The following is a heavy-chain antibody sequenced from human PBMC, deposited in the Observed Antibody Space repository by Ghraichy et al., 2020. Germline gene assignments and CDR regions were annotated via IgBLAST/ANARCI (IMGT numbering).Heavy chain of an antibody. CDR3: TRDDTGSGNDLDY. CDR2: IKSDGSSI. J-gene: IGHJ4*02. CDR1: GFTFSSYW. D-gene: IGHD5-12*01. V-gene: IGHV3-74*01. Sequence: GGSLRLSCAASGFTFSSYWMTWVRQVPGKGLVWVSRIKSDGSSITYADSVKGRFTISRDNAKNTLYLQMNSLRAEDTAVYYCTRDDTGSGNDLDYWGKGSMVPVSP.